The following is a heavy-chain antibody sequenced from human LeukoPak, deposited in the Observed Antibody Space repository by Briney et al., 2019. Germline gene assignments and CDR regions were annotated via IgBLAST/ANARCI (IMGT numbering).Heavy chain of an antibody. CDR1: GFRFSSYG. CDR3: ARGPSAYHYDSRGLD. J-gene: IGHJ4*02. Sequence: PGRSLRLSCAASGFRFSSYGMHWVRQAPGKGLEWVANIKQDGSEKYYVDSVKGRFTISRDNAKNSLYLQMNSLRAEDTAVYYCARGPSAYHYDSRGLDWGQGTLVTVSS. CDR2: IKQDGSEK. D-gene: IGHD3-22*01. V-gene: IGHV3-7*04.